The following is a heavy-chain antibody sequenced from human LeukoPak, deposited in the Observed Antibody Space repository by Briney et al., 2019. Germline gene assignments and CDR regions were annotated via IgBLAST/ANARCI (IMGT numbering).Heavy chain of an antibody. CDR2: IYYSGST. D-gene: IGHD6-19*01. J-gene: IGHJ3*02. Sequence: SKTLSLTCTVSGGSISSSSYYWGWIRQPPGKGLEWIGSIYYSGSTYYNPSLKSRVTISVDTSKNQFSLKLSSVTAADTAVYYCARARYVSAWYAFDIWGQGTMVTVSS. V-gene: IGHV4-39*01. CDR3: ARARYVSAWYAFDI. CDR1: GGSISSSSYY.